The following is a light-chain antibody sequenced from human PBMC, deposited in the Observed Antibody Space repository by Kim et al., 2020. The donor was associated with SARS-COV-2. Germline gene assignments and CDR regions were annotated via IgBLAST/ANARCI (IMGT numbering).Light chain of an antibody. V-gene: IGKV3-11*01. CDR1: QSVSIS. Sequence: WSPGKRATLSCRASQSVSISLAWYQQKPGQAPRLLIYGAFNRATGIPARFSGSGSETDFTLTISSLEPEDFAVYYCQQRSDWPWTFGQGTKVEIK. CDR3: QQRSDWPWT. J-gene: IGKJ1*01. CDR2: GAF.